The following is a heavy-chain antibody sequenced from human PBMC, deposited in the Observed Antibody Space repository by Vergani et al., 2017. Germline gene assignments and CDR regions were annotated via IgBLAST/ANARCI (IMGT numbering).Heavy chain of an antibody. CDR2: IIPIFGTA. CDR3: ARDSRRYSGYGDFGPSIAVAGAFDY. J-gene: IGHJ4*02. V-gene: IGHV1-69*01. Sequence: QVQLVQSAAEVKKPGSSVKVSCKASGGTFSSYAISWVRQAPGQGLEWMGGIIPIFGTANYAQKFQGRVTITADESTSTAYMELSSLRSEDTAVYYCARDSRRYSGYGDFGPSIAVAGAFDYWGQGTLVTVSS. D-gene: IGHD6-19*01. CDR1: GGTFSSYA.